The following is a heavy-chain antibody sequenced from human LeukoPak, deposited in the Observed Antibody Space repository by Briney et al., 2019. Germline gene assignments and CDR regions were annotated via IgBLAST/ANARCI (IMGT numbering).Heavy chain of an antibody. V-gene: IGHV3-21*04. D-gene: IGHD6-19*01. CDR1: GFTFSSYS. Sequence: GSLRLSCAASGFTFSSYSMNWVRQAPGEGLGWVSSISGSSYYIYYADSVKGRFAISRDNAKNSLYLQMNSLRAEDTAVYYCAKESSGGWYFDYWGQGTLVTVSS. CDR3: AKESSGGWYFDY. J-gene: IGHJ4*02. CDR2: ISGSSYYI.